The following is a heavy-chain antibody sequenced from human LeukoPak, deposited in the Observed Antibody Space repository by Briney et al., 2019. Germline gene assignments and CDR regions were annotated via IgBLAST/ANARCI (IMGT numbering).Heavy chain of an antibody. CDR2: INHSGST. CDR1: GGSFSGYY. J-gene: IGHJ4*02. V-gene: IGHV4-34*01. D-gene: IGHD5-12*01. Sequence: SETLSLTCAVYGGSFSGYYWSWIRQPPGKGLEWIGEINHSGSTNYNPSLKSRVTISVDTSKNQFSPKLSSVTAADTAVYYCARINPYSGYDWVAFDYWGQGTLVTVSS. CDR3: ARINPYSGYDWVAFDY.